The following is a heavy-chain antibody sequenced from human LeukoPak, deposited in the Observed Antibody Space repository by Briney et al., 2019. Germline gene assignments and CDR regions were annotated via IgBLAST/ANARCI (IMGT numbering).Heavy chain of an antibody. Sequence: ASVKVSCKASGYTFTSYGISWVRQAPGQGLEWMGWISAYSGNTNYAQKLQGRVTMTTDTSTSTAYMELRSLRSDDTAVYYRARDRSIAVAGRQYYYYGMDVWGQGTTVTVSS. CDR1: GYTFTSYG. J-gene: IGHJ6*02. CDR3: ARDRSIAVAGRQYYYYGMDV. CDR2: ISAYSGNT. V-gene: IGHV1-18*01. D-gene: IGHD6-19*01.